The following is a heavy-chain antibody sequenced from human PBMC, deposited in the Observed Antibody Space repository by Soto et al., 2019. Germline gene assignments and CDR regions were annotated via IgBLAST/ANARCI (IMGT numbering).Heavy chain of an antibody. V-gene: IGHV3-72*01. D-gene: IGHD3-9*01. CDR2: IRNKVHSYTA. CDR1: GFTFSDHY. Sequence: GGSLRLSCVASGFTFSDHYMDWVRQASGKGLEWVGRIRNKVHSYTAEYAASVKGRFTISRDDSKNSLYLQMNSLKIEDTALYYCVRAGTGYQLDYWGQGTLVTVSS. J-gene: IGHJ4*02. CDR3: VRAGTGYQLDY.